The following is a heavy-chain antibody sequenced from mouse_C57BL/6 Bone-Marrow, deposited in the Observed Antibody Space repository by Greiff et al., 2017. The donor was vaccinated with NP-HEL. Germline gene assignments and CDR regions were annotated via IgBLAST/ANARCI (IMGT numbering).Heavy chain of an antibody. V-gene: IGHV5-6*02. D-gene: IGHD2-3*01. CDR2: ISSGGSYT. CDR3: ARHDGYTYYFDY. Sequence: EVKLVESGGDLVKPGGSLKLSCAASGFTFSSYGMSWVRQTPDKRLEWVATISSGGSYTYYPDSVKGRFPISRDNAKNTLYLQMSSLKSEDTAMYYCARHDGYTYYFDYWGQGTTLTVSS. J-gene: IGHJ2*01. CDR1: GFTFSSYG.